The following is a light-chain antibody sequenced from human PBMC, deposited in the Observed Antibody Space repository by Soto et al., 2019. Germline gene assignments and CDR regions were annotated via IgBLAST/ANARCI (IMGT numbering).Light chain of an antibody. CDR1: GTDVGQYNY. CDR2: HVS. Sequence: QSVLTQPPSASGSPGQSVTISCTGAGTDVGQYNYVSWYQQHPGKAPKLLIHHVSRRPSGVPARFSGSKSGNTASLTVSGLQTEDEADYYCSSYTSSSTRVFGGGTKLTVL. CDR3: SSYTSSSTRV. V-gene: IGLV2-8*01. J-gene: IGLJ3*02.